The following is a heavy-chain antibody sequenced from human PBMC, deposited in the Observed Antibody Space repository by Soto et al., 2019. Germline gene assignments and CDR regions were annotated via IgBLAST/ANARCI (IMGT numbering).Heavy chain of an antibody. Sequence: QVQLVESGGGVVQPGRSLRLSCAASGFTFSSYAMHWVRQAPGKGLEWVAVISYDGSNKYYADSVKGRFTISRDNSKNPLYLQMNSLRAGDTAVYYCARDRIYSSSWHDYWGQGTLVTVSS. D-gene: IGHD6-13*01. CDR3: ARDRIYSSSWHDY. CDR1: GFTFSSYA. CDR2: ISYDGSNK. V-gene: IGHV3-30-3*01. J-gene: IGHJ4*02.